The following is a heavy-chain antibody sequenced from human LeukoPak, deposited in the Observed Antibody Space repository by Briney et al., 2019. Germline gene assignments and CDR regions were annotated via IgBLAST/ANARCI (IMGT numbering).Heavy chain of an antibody. CDR3: AREGFWRGYERHPRYYGMDV. Sequence: ASVKVSCKASGYTFTSYYMHWVRQAPGQGLEWMGWIGTNNGNINYAQKFQGRVTMTTDTAKTAYMELRSLRYDDTAVYFCAREGFWRGYERHPRYYGMDVWGQGTTVIVSS. V-gene: IGHV1-18*04. J-gene: IGHJ6*02. CDR1: GYTFTSYY. D-gene: IGHD3-3*01. CDR2: IGTNNGNI.